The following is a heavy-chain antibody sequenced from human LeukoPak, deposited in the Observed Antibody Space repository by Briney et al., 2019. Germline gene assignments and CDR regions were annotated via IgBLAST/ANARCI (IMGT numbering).Heavy chain of an antibody. J-gene: IGHJ4*02. V-gene: IGHV1-3*01. CDR3: ARDRGPPEYSSGWYYYDC. CDR2: INAGNDNT. Sequence: ASVKVSCKASGYTFTSYAMHWVRQAPGQRLEWMGWINAGNDNTKYTQKFQGRVTITRETSASTAYMELSSLRSEDTAVYYCARDRGPPEYSSGWYYYDCWGQGTLVTVSS. CDR1: GYTFTSYA. D-gene: IGHD6-19*01.